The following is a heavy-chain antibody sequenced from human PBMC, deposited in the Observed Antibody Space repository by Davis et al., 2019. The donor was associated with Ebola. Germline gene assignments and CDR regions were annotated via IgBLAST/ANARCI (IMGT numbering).Heavy chain of an antibody. CDR1: GFTFSSYG. D-gene: IGHD6-13*01. Sequence: GGSLRLSCAASGFTFSSYGMHWVRQAPGRGLEWVANIKQDGSETYYVDSVKGRFTFSRDNAKNSLYLQMDSLRAEDTAVYYCARARYNSSWLGIGSWGQGTLVTVSS. V-gene: IGHV3-7*03. CDR2: IKQDGSET. CDR3: ARARYNSSWLGIGS. J-gene: IGHJ4*02.